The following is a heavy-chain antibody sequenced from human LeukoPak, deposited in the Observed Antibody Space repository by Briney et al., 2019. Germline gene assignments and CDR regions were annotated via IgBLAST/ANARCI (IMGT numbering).Heavy chain of an antibody. J-gene: IGHJ6*03. CDR3: ARHSFYYYYYIDV. CDR1: GGSISSSAYY. CDR2: VYYSGST. Sequence: SETLSLTCTVSGGSISSSAYYWGWIRQSPGRGLEWIGDVYYSGSTFYTPSLMSRVTISADTSMNQFSLKLSSVTAADTAVYYCARHSFYYYYYIDVWGKGTTVIVSS. V-gene: IGHV4-39*01.